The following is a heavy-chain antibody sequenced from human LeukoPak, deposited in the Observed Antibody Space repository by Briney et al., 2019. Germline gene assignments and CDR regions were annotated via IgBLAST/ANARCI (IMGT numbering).Heavy chain of an antibody. V-gene: IGHV4-59*01. CDR1: ADSISSYY. J-gene: IGHJ4*02. CDR3: ASGRPLGFDY. CDR2: IYYSGTT. D-gene: IGHD1-26*01. Sequence: SETLSLPCTVSADSISSYYWTWIRQPPGKGLEWIGYIYYSGTTNYNPSLKSRVTISVDTSKNQFSLKLSSVTAADTAVYYCASGRPLGFDYWGQGTLVTVSS.